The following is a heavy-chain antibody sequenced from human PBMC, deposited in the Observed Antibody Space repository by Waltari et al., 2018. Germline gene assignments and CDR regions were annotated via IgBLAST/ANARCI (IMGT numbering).Heavy chain of an antibody. CDR2: IHHSGSN. J-gene: IGHJ4*02. CDR3: ARGQGY. CDR1: GYSISTYYY. Sequence: QVQLQESGPGLVKPSETLSLTCAVSGYSISTYYYWVWIRQPPGKGLEWIGNIHHSGSNYYNPPLKSRVSISLDTSKNQLSVELSSRTADDTAVYYCARGQGYWGQGTLVTVSS. V-gene: IGHV4-38-2*01.